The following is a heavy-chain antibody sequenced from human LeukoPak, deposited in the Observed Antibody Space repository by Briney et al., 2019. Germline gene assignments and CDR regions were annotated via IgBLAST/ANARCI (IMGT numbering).Heavy chain of an antibody. D-gene: IGHD1-26*01. Sequence: SETLSLTCTVSGGSVSSYYWSWVRQPPGEGLEWIAYVYNSGSTNYNPSLKSRVTISVDRSKNQFSLKMNSVTAADTAVYCCVRDWEGFNFDIWGQGTMVTVSS. V-gene: IGHV4-59*02. J-gene: IGHJ3*02. CDR3: VRDWEGFNFDI. CDR2: VYNSGST. CDR1: GGSVSSYY.